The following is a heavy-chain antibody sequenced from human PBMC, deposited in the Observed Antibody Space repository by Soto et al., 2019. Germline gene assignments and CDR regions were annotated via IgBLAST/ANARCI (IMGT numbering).Heavy chain of an antibody. CDR3: AREEETPTKDGQYSSSRIFDY. D-gene: IGHD6-13*01. Sequence: QVQLQESGPGLVKPSQTLSLTCTVSGGSISSGGYYWSWIRQHPGKGLEWIGYIYYSGSTYYNPSLKCRVTISVDTSKNQFSLKLSSVTAADTAVYYCAREEETPTKDGQYSSSRIFDYWGQGTLVTVSS. J-gene: IGHJ4*02. CDR1: GGSISSGGYY. V-gene: IGHV4-31*03. CDR2: IYYSGST.